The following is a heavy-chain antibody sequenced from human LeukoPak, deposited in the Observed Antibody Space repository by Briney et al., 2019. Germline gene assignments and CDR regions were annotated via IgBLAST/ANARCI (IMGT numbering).Heavy chain of an antibody. D-gene: IGHD6-19*01. J-gene: IGHJ4*02. CDR3: ATIASDSSGWYHFDY. CDR2: INSGGTT. CDR1: GFTVSSNY. Sequence: GGSLRLSCAASGFTVSSNYMAWVRRAPGKGLEWVSFINSGGTTNYADSVKGRFAISRDNSKNTLYLQMNSLRAEDTAVYYCATIASDSSGWYHFDYWGQGALVTVSS. V-gene: IGHV3-66*01.